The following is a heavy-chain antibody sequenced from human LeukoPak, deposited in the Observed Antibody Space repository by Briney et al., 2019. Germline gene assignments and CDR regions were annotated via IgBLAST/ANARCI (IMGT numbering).Heavy chain of an antibody. CDR1: GGTFSSYA. V-gene: IGHV1-69*06. D-gene: IGHD6-19*01. Sequence: GASVKVSCKASGGTFSSYAISWVRQAPGQGLEWMGGIIPIFGTANYAQKFQGRVTITADKSTSTAYMELSSLRSEDTAVYYCARNSARIAVAGTYYFDYWGQGTLVTVSS. CDR2: IIPIFGTA. J-gene: IGHJ4*02. CDR3: ARNSARIAVAGTYYFDY.